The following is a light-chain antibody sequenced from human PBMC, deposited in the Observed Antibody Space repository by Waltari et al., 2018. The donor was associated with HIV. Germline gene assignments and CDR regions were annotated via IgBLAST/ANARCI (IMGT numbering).Light chain of an antibody. CDR1: NIGSKS. V-gene: IGLV3-21*02. CDR3: QLWDTYREVWV. J-gene: IGLJ3*02. Sequence: SFALTQPPSVSVAPGQTAKITCGAYNIGSKSVHWYQHIPGQAPVLVVYDDGDRPSRIPERCSGSNSGNTATLTISEVEAGDEADYFCQLWDTYREVWVFGGGSTLTVL. CDR2: DDG.